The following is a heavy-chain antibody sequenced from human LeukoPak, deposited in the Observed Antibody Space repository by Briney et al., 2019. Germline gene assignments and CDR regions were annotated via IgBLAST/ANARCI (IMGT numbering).Heavy chain of an antibody. V-gene: IGHV3-23*01. Sequence: GGSLRLSCAASGFTFSTYAMSWVRQAPGKGLEWVSAISGSGGRTYYADSVKGRFTISRDNSKNTLYLQMNSLRAEDTAVYYCAKVITGTTFPYYFDYWGQGTLVTVSS. CDR3: AKVITGTTFPYYFDY. J-gene: IGHJ4*02. CDR1: GFTFSTYA. D-gene: IGHD1-20*01. CDR2: ISGSGGRT.